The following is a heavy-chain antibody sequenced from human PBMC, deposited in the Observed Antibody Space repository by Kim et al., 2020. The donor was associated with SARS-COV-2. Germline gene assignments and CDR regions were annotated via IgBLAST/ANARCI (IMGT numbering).Heavy chain of an antibody. J-gene: IGHJ3*02. CDR2: IIPIFGIA. CDR1: GGTFSSYA. CDR3: ARSAYSSSIGHAFDI. Sequence: SVKVSCKASGGTFSSYAISWVRQAPGQGLEWMGRIIPIFGIANYAQKFQGRVTITADKSTSTAYMELSSLRSEDTAVYYCARSAYSSSIGHAFDIWGQGTMVTVSS. D-gene: IGHD6-6*01. V-gene: IGHV1-69*04.